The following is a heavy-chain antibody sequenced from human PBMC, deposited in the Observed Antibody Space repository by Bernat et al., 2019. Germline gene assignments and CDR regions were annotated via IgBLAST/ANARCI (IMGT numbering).Heavy chain of an antibody. J-gene: IGHJ4*02. CDR2: INHSGST. V-gene: IGHV4-34*01. D-gene: IGHD3-10*01. CDR3: ARVRGYYGSGIHSDY. CDR1: GGSFSGYY. Sequence: QVQLQQWGAGLLKPSETLSLTCAVYGGSFSGYYWSWIRQPPGKGLEWIGEINHSGSTNYNPSLKSRDTISVDTSKNQFSLKLSSVTAAGTAEYYCARVRGYYGSGIHSDYWGQGTLVTVSS.